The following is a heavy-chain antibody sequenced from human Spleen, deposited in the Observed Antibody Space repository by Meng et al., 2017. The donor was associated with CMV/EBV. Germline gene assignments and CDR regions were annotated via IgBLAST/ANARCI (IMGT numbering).Heavy chain of an antibody. J-gene: IGHJ6*02. Sequence: SVKVSCKASSGTFSSYANNWVRQAPGQGLEWMGGVIPIFATPKYAQKFQGRVTIPTDESTNRGYMELSSLRSEDTAIYYCARGGYCRSTTCLYYAMDVWGQGTTVTVSS. V-gene: IGHV1-69*05. CDR2: VIPIFATP. CDR3: ARGGYCRSTTCLYYAMDV. CDR1: SGTFSSYA. D-gene: IGHD2-2*01.